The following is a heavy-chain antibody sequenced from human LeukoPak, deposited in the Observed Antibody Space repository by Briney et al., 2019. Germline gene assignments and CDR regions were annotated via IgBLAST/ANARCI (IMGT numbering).Heavy chain of an antibody. D-gene: IGHD5-18*01. J-gene: IGHJ4*02. Sequence: SETLSLTCTVSGGSISSYYWSWIRQPPGKGLEGIGYIYYSGSTNYNPSLKSRVTISVDTSKNQFSLKLSSVTAADTAVYYCARAPVGYGYYFDYWGQGTLVTVSS. V-gene: IGHV4-59*01. CDR2: IYYSGST. CDR3: ARAPVGYGYYFDY. CDR1: GGSISSYY.